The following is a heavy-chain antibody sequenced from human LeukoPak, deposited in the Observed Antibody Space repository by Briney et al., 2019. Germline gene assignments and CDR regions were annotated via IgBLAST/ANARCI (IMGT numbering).Heavy chain of an antibody. CDR1: GFTFSDYY. J-gene: IGHJ3*02. Sequence: GGSLRLSCAASGFTFSDYYMSWIRQAPGKGLEWVSYISSSGSTIYYADSVKGRFTISRDNAKNSLYLQMNSLRAEDTAVYYCARVRSVVVPAAPDDAFDIWGQGTMVTVSS. D-gene: IGHD2-2*01. CDR2: ISSSGSTI. V-gene: IGHV3-11*04. CDR3: ARVRSVVVPAAPDDAFDI.